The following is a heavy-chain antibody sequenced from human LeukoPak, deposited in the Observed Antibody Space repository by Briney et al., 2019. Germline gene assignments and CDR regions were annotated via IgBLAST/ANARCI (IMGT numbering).Heavy chain of an antibody. Sequence: GGSLRLSWSASGXTFSSYVLSWVRQAPGKGLESVSAISGTGDSIYYADSVKGRFTISRDNSKNTLYLQMNSLTAEDTAVYYCAKDPRGGYSGSWYFDYWGQGTLVTVSS. CDR3: AKDPRGGYSGSWYFDY. CDR2: ISGTGDSI. J-gene: IGHJ4*02. D-gene: IGHD5-12*01. V-gene: IGHV3-23*01. CDR1: GXTFSSYV.